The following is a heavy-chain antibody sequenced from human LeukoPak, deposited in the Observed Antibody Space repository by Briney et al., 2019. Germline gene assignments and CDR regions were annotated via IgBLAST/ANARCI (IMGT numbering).Heavy chain of an antibody. D-gene: IGHD3-22*01. CDR1: GFTFSSYG. CDR2: IRYDGSNK. CDR3: AKDSSRTYYYDSSGYYYGAFDI. Sequence: GGSLRLSCAASGFTFSSYGMHWVRQAPGKGLEWVAFIRYDGSNKYYADSVKGRFTISRDNSKNTLYLQMNSLRAEDTAVYYCAKDSSRTYYYDSSGYYYGAFDIWGQGTMVTVSS. V-gene: IGHV3-30*02. J-gene: IGHJ3*02.